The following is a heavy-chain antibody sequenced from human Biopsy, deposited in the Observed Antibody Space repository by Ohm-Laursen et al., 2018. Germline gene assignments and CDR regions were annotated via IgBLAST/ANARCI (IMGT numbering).Heavy chain of an antibody. J-gene: IGHJ2*01. CDR2: VYYTGST. Sequence: SVTLSLTWSVSGDSISSYYWSWIRQPPGKGLQWIGYVYYTGSTDYNPSLQSRVTISVDTSKNHFSLRLRSVTPADTAIYYCARDRGYYSDRTVPGYFDLWGRGTRVTVST. CDR1: GDSISSYY. V-gene: IGHV4-59*01. CDR3: ARDRGYYSDRTVPGYFDL. D-gene: IGHD3-22*01.